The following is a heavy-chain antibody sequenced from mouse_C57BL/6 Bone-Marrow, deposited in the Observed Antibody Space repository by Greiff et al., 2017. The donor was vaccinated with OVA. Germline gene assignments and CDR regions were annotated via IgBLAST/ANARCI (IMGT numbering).Heavy chain of an antibody. CDR3: AREDYPYAMDY. V-gene: IGHV1-50*01. D-gene: IGHD2-4*01. J-gene: IGHJ4*01. CDR2: IDPSDSYT. CDR1: GYTFTSYW. Sequence: QVQLQQPGAELVKPGASVKLSCKASGYTFTSYWMQWVKQRPGQGLEWIGEIDPSDSYTNYNQKFKGKATLTVDTSSSTAYMQLSSLTSEDSAVYYCAREDYPYAMDYWGQGTSVTVSS.